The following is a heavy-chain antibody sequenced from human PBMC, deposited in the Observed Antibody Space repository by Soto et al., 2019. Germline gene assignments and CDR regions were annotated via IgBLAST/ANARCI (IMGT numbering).Heavy chain of an antibody. CDR2: IRSSSSYI. D-gene: IGHD1-7*01. J-gene: IGHJ4*02. CDR3: ATDTGITGTTSDY. CDR1: GFTFSSYA. Sequence: GESLKISCAASGFTFSSYAMSWVRQAPGKGLEWVSSIRSSSSYIYYADSVKGRFTISRDNAKNSLYLQMNSLRAEDTAVYYCATDTGITGTTSDYWGQGTLVTVSS. V-gene: IGHV3-21*01.